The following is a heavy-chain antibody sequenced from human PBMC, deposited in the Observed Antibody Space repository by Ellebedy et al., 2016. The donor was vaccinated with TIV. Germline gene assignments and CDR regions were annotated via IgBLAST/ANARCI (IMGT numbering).Heavy chain of an antibody. CDR2: ARNQRNRYTT. CDR1: GFTFSDHY. CDR3: ARGGYSGYDYLDY. V-gene: IGHV3-72*01. Sequence: GGSLRLSCAASGFTFSDHYMDWVRQAPGKGLEWVGRARNQRNRYTTEYAASLKGTFTISRDDSQNSLYLQVNSLKTEDTAVYYCARGGYSGYDYLDYWGQGTLVTVSS. J-gene: IGHJ4*02. D-gene: IGHD5-12*01.